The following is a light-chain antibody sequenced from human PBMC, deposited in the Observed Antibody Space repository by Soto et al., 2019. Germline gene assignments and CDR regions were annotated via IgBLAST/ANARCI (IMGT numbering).Light chain of an antibody. J-gene: IGLJ2*01. CDR1: SSNIGAGYD. Sequence: QSLLTQPPSVSGAPGQRVTISCTGSSSNIGAGYDVHWYQQLPGTAPKLLMYGNSNRPSGVPDRFSGSKSGTSASLAITGLQADDEADYYCRSYDSSLSAYVVFGGGTKLTVL. V-gene: IGLV1-40*01. CDR3: RSYDSSLSAYVV. CDR2: GNS.